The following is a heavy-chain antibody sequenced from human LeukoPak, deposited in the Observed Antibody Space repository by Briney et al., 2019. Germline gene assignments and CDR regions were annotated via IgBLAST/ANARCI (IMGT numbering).Heavy chain of an antibody. D-gene: IGHD3-10*01. V-gene: IGHV4-34*01. CDR2: INHSGST. J-gene: IGHJ5*02. Sequence: SETLSLTCAVYGGSFSGYYWSWIRQPPGKGLEWIGEINHSGSTNYNLSLKSRVTISVDTSKNQFSLKLSSVTAADTAVYYCARADYYGSGSYPALGYNWFDPWGQGTLVTVSS. CDR3: ARADYYGSGSYPALGYNWFDP. CDR1: GGSFSGYY.